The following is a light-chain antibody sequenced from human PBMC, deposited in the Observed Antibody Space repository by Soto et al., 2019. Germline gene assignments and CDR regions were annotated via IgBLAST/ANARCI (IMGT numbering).Light chain of an antibody. CDR3: QQYGSSPWT. CDR2: GAS. Sequence: EIVLTQSPGTLSLSPGERATLSCRASQSVSSSYLAWYQQKPGQAPRLLIYGASSKATGIPDRFSGSGSGTYFTLTIGRLEPEDVAVYYCQQYGSSPWTFGRGTKVEIK. V-gene: IGKV3-20*01. J-gene: IGKJ1*01. CDR1: QSVSSSY.